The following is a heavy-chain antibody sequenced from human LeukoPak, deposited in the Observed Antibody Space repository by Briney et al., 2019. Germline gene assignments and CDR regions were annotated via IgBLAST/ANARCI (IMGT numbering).Heavy chain of an antibody. CDR1: GGSISSGGYY. CDR3: SRPPTVRGVIYYFDY. CDR2: IYHSGST. J-gene: IGHJ4*02. V-gene: IGHV4-30-2*01. Sequence: SETLSLTCTVSGGSISSGGYYWSWIRQPPGKGLEWIGYIYHSGSTYYNPSLKSRVTISVDTSKNQFSLKLSSVTAADTAVYYCSRPPTVRGVIYYFDYWGQGTLVTVSS. D-gene: IGHD3-10*01.